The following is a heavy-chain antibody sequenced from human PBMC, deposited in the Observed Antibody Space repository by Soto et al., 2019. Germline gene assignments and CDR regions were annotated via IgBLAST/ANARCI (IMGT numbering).Heavy chain of an antibody. CDR3: AQEGRWFGEPKYFDL. CDR2: ISYDGSNK. V-gene: IGHV3-30*18. D-gene: IGHD3-10*01. J-gene: IGHJ2*01. CDR1: GLTFSNYG. Sequence: QVQLVESGGGVVQPGTSLRLSCAASGLTFSNYGMHWVRQAPGKGLEWVAIISYDGSNKYYADSVKGRFTISRDNSKSTLYPQMNSLRADDTAVYYCAQEGRWFGEPKYFDLWGRGTLVTVSS.